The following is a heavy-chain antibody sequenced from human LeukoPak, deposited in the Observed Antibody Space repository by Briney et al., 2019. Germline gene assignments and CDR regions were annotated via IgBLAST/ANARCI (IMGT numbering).Heavy chain of an antibody. J-gene: IGHJ4*02. V-gene: IGHV3-23*01. Sequence: GGSLRLSCAASGFTFSSYAMSWVRQAPGKGLEWVSAVSGSGGSTYYADSVKGRFTISRDNSKNTLYLQINSLRAEDTAVYYCARGIAAAGTGLFNWGQGTLLTVSS. D-gene: IGHD6-13*01. CDR2: VSGSGGST. CDR1: GFTFSSYA. CDR3: ARGIAAAGTGLFN.